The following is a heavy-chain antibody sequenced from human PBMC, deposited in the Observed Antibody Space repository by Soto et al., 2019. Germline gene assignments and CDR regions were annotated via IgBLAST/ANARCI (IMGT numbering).Heavy chain of an antibody. J-gene: IGHJ5*01. CDR1: GFSLSTHGVG. Sequence: QITLKESGPTLVKPTQTLTLTCTFSGFSLSTHGVGVGWIRQPAGKALEWLALIYWDDDKRYSASLNSRLTVTMDTSKNQVVLTMTNVDPVATATYYCAHAMLYCTGGSCSTWFDSWGPGTLVTVSS. CDR3: AHAMLYCTGGSCSTWFDS. D-gene: IGHD2-15*01. CDR2: IYWDDDK. V-gene: IGHV2-5*02.